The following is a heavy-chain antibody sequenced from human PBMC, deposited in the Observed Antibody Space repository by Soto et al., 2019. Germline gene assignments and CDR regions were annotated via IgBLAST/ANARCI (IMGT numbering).Heavy chain of an antibody. D-gene: IGHD5-12*01. V-gene: IGHV1-2*02. J-gene: IGHJ6*02. Sequence: ASVKVSCKASGYRFSNYYLHWVRQAPGQGLEWMGWIRPYSGATNYAKEFEGRVTITSDTSSSTASLELTRLTPDDTAIYYCARDLRFGYGNFYHYGMADCG. CDR1: GYRFSNYY. CDR2: IRPYSGAT. CDR3: ARDLRFGYGNFYHYGMAD.